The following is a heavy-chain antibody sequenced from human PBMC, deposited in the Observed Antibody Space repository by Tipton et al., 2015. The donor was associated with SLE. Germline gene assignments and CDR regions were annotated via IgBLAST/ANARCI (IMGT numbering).Heavy chain of an antibody. J-gene: IGHJ4*02. D-gene: IGHD3-22*01. CDR1: GFTFSHYY. CDR3: AKDLRAYDSSGYPTDY. V-gene: IGHV3-74*01. Sequence: SLRLSCAASGFTFSHYYMHWVRQTPGKGLVWVSRISSDGTDITYADSVKGRFTISRDNSKNTLYLQMNSLRAEDTAVYYCAKDLRAYDSSGYPTDYWGQGTLVTVSS. CDR2: ISSDGTDI.